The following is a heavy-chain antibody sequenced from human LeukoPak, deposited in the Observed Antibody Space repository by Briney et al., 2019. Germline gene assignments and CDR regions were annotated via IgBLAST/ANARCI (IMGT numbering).Heavy chain of an antibody. CDR2: IYYSGGT. D-gene: IGHD6-13*01. J-gene: IGHJ4*02. V-gene: IGHV4-59*01. CDR1: GGSISSYY. CDR3: ARIAVAGYSSSWFDY. Sequence: SETLSLTCTVSGGSISSYYWSWIRQPPGKRLEWIGYIYYSGGTNYNPSLKSRVTISVDTSKNQFSLNLSSVTAADTAVYYCARIAVAGYSSSWFDYWGQGTLVTVPS.